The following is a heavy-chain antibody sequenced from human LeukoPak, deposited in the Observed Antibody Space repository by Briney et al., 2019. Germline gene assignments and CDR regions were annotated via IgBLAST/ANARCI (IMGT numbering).Heavy chain of an antibody. D-gene: IGHD7-27*01. CDR1: GFTFSKYW. J-gene: IGHJ3*02. Sequence: PGGSLRLSCAASGFTFSKYWMHWVRQAPGKGLVWVSRIYSDGSGTSYADSVKGRFTISRDNAKNTLSLQMNSLRAEDTAVYYCANWGSAFDIWGQGTMVIVSS. V-gene: IGHV3-74*01. CDR3: ANWGSAFDI. CDR2: IYSDGSGT.